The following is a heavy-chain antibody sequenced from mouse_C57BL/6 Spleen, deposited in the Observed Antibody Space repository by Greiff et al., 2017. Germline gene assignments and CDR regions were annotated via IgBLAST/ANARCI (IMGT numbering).Heavy chain of an antibody. Sequence: QVQLQQSGPGLVQPSQSLSITCTVSGFSLTSYGVHWVRQSPGKGLEWLGVIWSGGSTDYNAAFISRLSISKANSKSQVFFKMNSLQADDTAIYYCARNLMMVTTRNYAMDYWGQGTSVTVSS. J-gene: IGHJ4*01. CDR3: ARNLMMVTTRNYAMDY. D-gene: IGHD2-3*01. V-gene: IGHV2-2*01. CDR2: IWSGGST. CDR1: GFSLTSYG.